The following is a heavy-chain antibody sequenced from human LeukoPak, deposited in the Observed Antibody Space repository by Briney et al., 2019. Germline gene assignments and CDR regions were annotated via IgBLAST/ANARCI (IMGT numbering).Heavy chain of an antibody. Sequence: ASVKLSCKASGYTFIGYYVHWVRQAPGPGLEWMGWMNPNSGNTGYAQKFQGRVTITRNTSISTAYMELSSLRSEDTAVYYCARGSDDAFDYWGQGTLVTVSS. D-gene: IGHD6-25*01. CDR3: ARGSDDAFDY. V-gene: IGHV1-8*03. J-gene: IGHJ4*02. CDR2: MNPNSGNT. CDR1: GYTFIGYY.